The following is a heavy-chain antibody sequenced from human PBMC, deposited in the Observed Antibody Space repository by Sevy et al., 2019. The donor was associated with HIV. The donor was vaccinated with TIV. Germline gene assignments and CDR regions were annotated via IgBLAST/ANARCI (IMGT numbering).Heavy chain of an antibody. D-gene: IGHD3-22*01. J-gene: IGHJ4*02. CDR1: GGSIRSGSYY. CDR2: VFPSGST. Sequence: SETQSLTCTVSGGSIRSGSYYWSWIRQPAGKGLEWIGRVFPSGSTNYNPSLESRVTISIDTSKNQFSLKLSSVTAADTAVYYCARAHYYDNSLFEYWGRGTLVTVSS. V-gene: IGHV4-61*02. CDR3: ARAHYYDNSLFEY.